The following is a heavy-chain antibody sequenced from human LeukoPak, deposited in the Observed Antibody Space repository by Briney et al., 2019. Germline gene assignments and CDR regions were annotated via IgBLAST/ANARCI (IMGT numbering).Heavy chain of an antibody. CDR2: INPDGSRT. D-gene: IGHD1-14*01. Sequence: PGGSLRLSCEASGFTFSAYAMTWVRQGPGKGLVWVSRINPDGSRTDYAESVKGRFTISRDNAKNTLSLEMNSLGDEDTAVYYCSRDFNGRNDFWGQGTLVTVSS. V-gene: IGHV3-74*01. J-gene: IGHJ4*02. CDR3: SRDFNGRNDF. CDR1: GFTFSAYA.